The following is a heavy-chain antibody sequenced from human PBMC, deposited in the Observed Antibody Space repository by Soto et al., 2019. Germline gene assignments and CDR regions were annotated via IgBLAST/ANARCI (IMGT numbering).Heavy chain of an antibody. CDR1: GYTFTSYS. CDR3: ARGAPSHY. Sequence: ASVKVSCKASGYTFTSYSITWVRQAPGQGLEWMGWISTFNTNINYAQKFRGRVTMTTDTSTSTAYMELRSLRSDDTAIYYCARGAPSHYWGQGTLVTVSS. V-gene: IGHV1-18*01. CDR2: ISTFNTNI. J-gene: IGHJ4*02.